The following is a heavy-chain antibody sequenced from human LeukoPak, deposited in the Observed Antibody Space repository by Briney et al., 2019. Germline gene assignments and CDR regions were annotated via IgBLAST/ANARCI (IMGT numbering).Heavy chain of an antibody. Sequence: PSETLSLTCAVYGGSFSGYYWTWIRQPPGKGLEWIGEINYSGSTNYNPSLKNRVTISVDTSKIQFSLMLSSVTAADTAVYYCARRLAAYSSGWTDYWGQGTLVSVSS. V-gene: IGHV4-34*01. D-gene: IGHD6-19*01. CDR1: GGSFSGYY. J-gene: IGHJ4*02. CDR3: ARRLAAYSSGWTDY. CDR2: INYSGST.